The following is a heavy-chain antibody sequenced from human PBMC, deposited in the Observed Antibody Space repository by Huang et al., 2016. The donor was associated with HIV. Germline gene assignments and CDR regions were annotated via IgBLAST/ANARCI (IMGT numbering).Heavy chain of an antibody. CDR3: ARGISRSVHNYYYMDV. J-gene: IGHJ6*03. D-gene: IGHD6-19*01. CDR1: GYNFTGYP. Sequence: QVQLVQSGSVLKETGASVKVSCKASGYNFTGYPLTWVRQAPGQGLECVGWISTITGDPTYAQSFSGRLFLSLDTSVSTSYLQIISLKPEDTATYFCARGISRSVHNYYYMDVWGKGTTVTVSS. V-gene: IGHV7-4-1*02. CDR2: ISTITGDP.